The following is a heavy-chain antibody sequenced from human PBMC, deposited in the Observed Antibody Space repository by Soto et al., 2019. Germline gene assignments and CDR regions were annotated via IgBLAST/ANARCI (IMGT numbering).Heavy chain of an antibody. CDR3: ARGGYSRTAGVIYYYYGMDV. D-gene: IGHD6-13*01. CDR2: IIPIFGTA. Sequence: SVKVSCKASGGTFSSYAISWVRQAPGQGLEWMGGIIPIFGTANYAQKFQGRVTITADKSTSTAYMELSSLRSEDTAVYYCARGGYSRTAGVIYYYYGMDVWGQGTTVTVSS. V-gene: IGHV1-69*06. CDR1: GGTFSSYA. J-gene: IGHJ6*02.